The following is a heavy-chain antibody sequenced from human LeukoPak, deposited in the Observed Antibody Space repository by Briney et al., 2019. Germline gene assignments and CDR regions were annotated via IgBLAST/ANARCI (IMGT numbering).Heavy chain of an antibody. Sequence: GGSLRLSCAASGFTFSSYGMHWVRQAPGKGLEWVAFIRYDGSNKYYADSVKGRFTISRDNSENTLYLQMNSLRAEDTAVYYCAKDNIVVVPAAIANFDYWGQGTLVTVSS. D-gene: IGHD2-2*01. J-gene: IGHJ4*02. CDR1: GFTFSSYG. V-gene: IGHV3-30*02. CDR3: AKDNIVVVPAAIANFDY. CDR2: IRYDGSNK.